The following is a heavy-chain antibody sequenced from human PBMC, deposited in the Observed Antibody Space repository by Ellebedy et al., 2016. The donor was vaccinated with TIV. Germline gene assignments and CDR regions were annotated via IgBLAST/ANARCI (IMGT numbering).Heavy chain of an antibody. CDR2: IFSNDEK. CDR3: ARTLMYCGGDCSYSFDY. J-gene: IGHJ4*02. CDR1: GFSRSNVIMR. D-gene: IGHD2-21*02. V-gene: IGHV2-26*01. Sequence: SGPTLVKPTETRTLTCNVSGFSRSNVIMRVSWIGQPPGTALEWLAHIFSNDEKSYSTSLKRRLTSSKDTSKSQVVLTMTNMDPVDTATYYCARTLMYCGGDCSYSFDYWGQGTLVTVSS.